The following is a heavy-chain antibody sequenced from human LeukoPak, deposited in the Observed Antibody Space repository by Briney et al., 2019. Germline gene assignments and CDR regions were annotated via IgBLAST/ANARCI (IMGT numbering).Heavy chain of an antibody. CDR1: GGTFSSYA. CDR2: INPNSGGT. V-gene: IGHV1-2*02. J-gene: IGHJ4*02. Sequence: VKVSCKASGGTFSSYAISWVRQAPGQGLEWMGWINPNSGGTNYAQKFQGRVTMTRDTSISTAYMELSRLRSDDTAVYYCARGGSSGWYVYFDYWGQGTLVTVSS. CDR3: ARGGSSGWYVYFDY. D-gene: IGHD6-19*01.